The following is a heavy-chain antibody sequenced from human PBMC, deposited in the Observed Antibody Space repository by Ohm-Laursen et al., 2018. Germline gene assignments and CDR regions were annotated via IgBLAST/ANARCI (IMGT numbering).Heavy chain of an antibody. V-gene: IGHV3-11*01. Sequence: SLRLSCAASGFTFSDYYMSWIRQAPGKGLEWVSYISSSGSTIYYADSVKGRFTISRDNAKNTLYLQMSSLRVEDTAVYYCTKGLSGGTGHGNWFDHWGQGTLVTVSS. J-gene: IGHJ5*02. CDR3: TKGLSGGTGHGNWFDH. D-gene: IGHD3-10*01. CDR1: GFTFSDYY. CDR2: ISSSGSTI.